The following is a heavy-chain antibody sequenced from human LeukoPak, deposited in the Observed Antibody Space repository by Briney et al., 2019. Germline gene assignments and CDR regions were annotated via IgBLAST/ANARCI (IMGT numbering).Heavy chain of an antibody. CDR2: IIPILGIA. D-gene: IGHD6-13*01. CDR3: ATDSNIAAAGTRDY. CDR1: GGTFSSYA. J-gene: IGHJ4*02. Sequence: ASVTVSCKASGGTFSSYAISWVRQAPGQGLEWMGRIIPILGIANYAQKFQGRATITADKSTSTAYMELSSLRSEDTAVYYCATDSNIAAAGTRDYWGQGTLVTVSS. V-gene: IGHV1-69*04.